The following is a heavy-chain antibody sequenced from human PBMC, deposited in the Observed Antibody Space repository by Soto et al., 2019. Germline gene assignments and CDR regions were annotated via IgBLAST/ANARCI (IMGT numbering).Heavy chain of an antibody. V-gene: IGHV4-34*01. J-gene: IGHJ6*03. Sequence: QVQLQQWGAGLLKPSETLSLTCAVHGGSFTGYYWSWIRQPPGKGLEWIGEVNHSGSTKYNPSLESRVTISVDTSKNQFSLRLTSVTVADTAVYYCARGDSVVVPATPPRYYSYYMDVWGVGTTVAVSS. CDR3: ARGDSVVVPATPPRYYSYYMDV. CDR1: GGSFTGYY. D-gene: IGHD2-2*01. CDR2: VNHSGST.